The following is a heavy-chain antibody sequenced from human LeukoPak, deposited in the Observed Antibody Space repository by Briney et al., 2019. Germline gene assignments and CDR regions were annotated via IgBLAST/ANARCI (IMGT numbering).Heavy chain of an antibody. V-gene: IGHV1-2*02. J-gene: IGHJ3*02. Sequence: ASVKVSCKASGYTFTDYYLPWVRQAPGQGLEWMGWINPNSGGTNYAQKFQGRVTMTRDTSISTAYMELSRLRSDDTAVYYCARDRVGSGWEHDTFDIWGQGTMVTVSS. CDR3: ARDRVGSGWEHDTFDI. CDR2: INPNSGGT. CDR1: GYTFTDYY. D-gene: IGHD6-19*01.